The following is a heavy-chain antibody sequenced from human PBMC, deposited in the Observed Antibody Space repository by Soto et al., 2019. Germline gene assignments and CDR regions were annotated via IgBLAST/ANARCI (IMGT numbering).Heavy chain of an antibody. Sequence: SVKVSCKASGGTFSSYAISWVRQAPGQGLEWMGGIIPIFGTANYAQKFQGRVTITADESTSTAYMELSSLRSEDTAVYYCARVAHWNYQRAYNWFDPWGQGTLVTVPQ. CDR2: IIPIFGTA. V-gene: IGHV1-69*13. CDR3: ARVAHWNYQRAYNWFDP. D-gene: IGHD1-7*01. CDR1: GGTFSSYA. J-gene: IGHJ5*02.